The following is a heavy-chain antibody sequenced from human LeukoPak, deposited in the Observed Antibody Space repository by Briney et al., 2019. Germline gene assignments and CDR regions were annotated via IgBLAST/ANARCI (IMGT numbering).Heavy chain of an antibody. CDR1: GGSFSGYY. D-gene: IGHD3-3*01. J-gene: IGHJ3*02. V-gene: IGHV4-34*01. CDR3: AGVGPDFWSGYYGGVAFDI. CDR2: INHSGST. Sequence: SETLSLTCAVYGGSFSGYYWSWIRQPPGKGLEWIGEINHSGSTNYNPSLKSRVTISVDTSKNQFSLKLSSVTAADTAVYYCAGVGPDFWSGYYGGVAFDIWGQGTMVPVSS.